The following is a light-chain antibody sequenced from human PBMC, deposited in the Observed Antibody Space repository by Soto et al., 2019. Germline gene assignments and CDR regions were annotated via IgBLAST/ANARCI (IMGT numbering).Light chain of an antibody. J-gene: IGKJ1*01. CDR1: QGISSY. CDR3: LHDYNYPWT. Sequence: AIRMTPSPSSFSASTGDRVTITCRASQGISSYLAWYQQKPGKAPKLLIYAASTLQSGVPSRFSGSGSGTRFTLTISSLQPEDVATYYCLHDYNYPWTFGQGTKVDIK. V-gene: IGKV1-8*01. CDR2: AAS.